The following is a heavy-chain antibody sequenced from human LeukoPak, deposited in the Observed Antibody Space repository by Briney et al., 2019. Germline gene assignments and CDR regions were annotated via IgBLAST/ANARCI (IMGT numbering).Heavy chain of an antibody. CDR3: ARDRGKIIAVRPGQVDAFDV. CDR2: INPNSGGT. Sequence: GASVKVSCKASGYTFSDYGVNWVRQAPGQGLEWMGWINPNSGGTNYAQKFQGRVTMTRDTSISTAYMELSRLGSDDTAVYYCARDRGKIIAVRPGQVDAFDVWGQGTMVTVSS. V-gene: IGHV1-2*02. D-gene: IGHD6-6*01. J-gene: IGHJ3*01. CDR1: GYTFSDYG.